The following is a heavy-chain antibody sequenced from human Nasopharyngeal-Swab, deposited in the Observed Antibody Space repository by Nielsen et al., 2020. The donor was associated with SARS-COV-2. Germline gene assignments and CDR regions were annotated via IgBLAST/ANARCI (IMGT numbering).Heavy chain of an antibody. CDR1: GFTFSSYD. Sequence: GESLKISCAASGFTFSSYDMHWVRQASGKGLEWVAVVSHDGSNQYYADSVKGRFTISRDNSKNTLFLQMSSLRGEDTAVYYCVHCSGGSCYSGFDHWGQGTLVTVSS. CDR3: VHCSGGSCYSGFDH. J-gene: IGHJ4*02. CDR2: VSHDGSNQ. D-gene: IGHD2-15*01. V-gene: IGHV3-30*03.